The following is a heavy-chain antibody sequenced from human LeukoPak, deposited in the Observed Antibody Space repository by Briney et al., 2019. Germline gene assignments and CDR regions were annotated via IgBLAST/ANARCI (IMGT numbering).Heavy chain of an antibody. CDR2: ISYDGSNK. V-gene: IGHV3-30*03. CDR1: GFTFSSYG. D-gene: IGHD3-22*01. Sequence: PGGSLRLSCAASGFTFSSYGMHWVRQAPGKGLEWVAVISYDGSNKYYADSVKGRFTISRDNAKNSLYLQMNSLRAEDTAVYYCARVTPNYYDSSGYSFDYWGQGTLVTVSS. CDR3: ARVTPNYYDSSGYSFDY. J-gene: IGHJ4*02.